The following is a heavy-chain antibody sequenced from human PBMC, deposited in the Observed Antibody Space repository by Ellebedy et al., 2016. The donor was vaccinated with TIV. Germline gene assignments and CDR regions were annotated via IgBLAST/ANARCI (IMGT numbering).Heavy chain of an antibody. CDR1: GFTFSNFG. CDR2: ISDSGSIT. J-gene: IGHJ3*02. CDR3: ARRGFHGAFDI. D-gene: IGHD3-10*01. V-gene: IGHV3-23*01. Sequence: GESLKISCAASGFTFSNFGLSWVRQAPGRGLEWVSAISDSGSITNYADSVKGRFTISRDNSKNTLYLQMNSLRAEDTAVYYCARRGFHGAFDIWGKGTMVTVSS.